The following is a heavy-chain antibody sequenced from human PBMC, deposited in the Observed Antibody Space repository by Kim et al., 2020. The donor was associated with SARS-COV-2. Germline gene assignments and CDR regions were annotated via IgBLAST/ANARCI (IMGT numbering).Heavy chain of an antibody. CDR3: ATGMVVFHRQPPR. Sequence: SETLSLTCTVSGGSISSSSYYWGWIRQPPGKGLEWIGSIYYSGSTYYNPSLKSRVTISVDTSKNQFSLKLSSVTAADTAVYYCATGMVVFHRQPPRWGQGTLVTVSS. D-gene: IGHD2-15*01. CDR1: GGSISSSSYY. J-gene: IGHJ4*02. CDR2: IYYSGST. V-gene: IGHV4-39*01.